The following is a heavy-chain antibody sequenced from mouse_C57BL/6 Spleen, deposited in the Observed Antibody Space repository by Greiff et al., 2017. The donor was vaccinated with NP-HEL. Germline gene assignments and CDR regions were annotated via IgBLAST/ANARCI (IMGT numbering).Heavy chain of an antibody. CDR3: ARDRDDGYPWFAY. CDR2: IHPNSGST. V-gene: IGHV1-64*01. D-gene: IGHD2-3*01. CDR1: GYTFTSYW. J-gene: IGHJ3*01. Sequence: QVQLQQPGAELVKPGASVKLSCTASGYTFTSYWMHWVKQRPGQGLEWIGMIHPNSGSTNYNEKFKSKATLTVDKSSSTAYMQLSSLTSEDSAVYYCARDRDDGYPWFAYRGQGTLVTVSA.